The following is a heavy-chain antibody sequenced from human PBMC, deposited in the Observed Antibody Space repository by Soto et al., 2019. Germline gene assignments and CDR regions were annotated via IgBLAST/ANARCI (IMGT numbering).Heavy chain of an antibody. J-gene: IGHJ5*02. D-gene: IGHD3-22*01. CDR1: GFTFSSYG. Sequence: GGSLRLSCAASGFTFSSYGMHWVRQAPGKGLEWVAVISYDGSNKYYADSVKGRFTISRDNSKNTLYLQMNSLRAEDTAVYYCAREYYYDSSGISWFDPWGQGTLVTVSS. CDR2: ISYDGSNK. V-gene: IGHV3-30*03. CDR3: AREYYYDSSGISWFDP.